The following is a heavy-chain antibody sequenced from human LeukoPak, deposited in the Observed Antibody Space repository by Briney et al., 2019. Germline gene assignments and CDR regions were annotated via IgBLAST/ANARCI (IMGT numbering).Heavy chain of an antibody. J-gene: IGHJ4*02. V-gene: IGHV4-59*01. Sequence: SETLSLTCTVSGGSISSYYWSWIRQPPGKGLEWIGYIYYSGSTNYNPSLKSRVTISVDTSKNQFSLKLSSVTAADTAVYYCARGRGSSDYWGQGTLVTVSS. CDR3: ARGRGSSDY. CDR1: GGSISSYY. CDR2: IYYSGST. D-gene: IGHD3-10*01.